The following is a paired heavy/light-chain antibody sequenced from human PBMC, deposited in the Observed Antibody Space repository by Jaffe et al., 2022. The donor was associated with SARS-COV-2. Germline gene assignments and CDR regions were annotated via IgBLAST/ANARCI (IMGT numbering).Heavy chain of an antibody. CDR3: AKPSGLRFLEWPRESSNWFDP. CDR1: GFTFSSYA. Sequence: EVQLLESGGGLVQPGGSLRLSCAASGFTFSSYAMSWVRQAPGKGLEWVSAISGSGGSTYYADSVKGRFTISRDNSKNTLYLQMNSLRAEDTAVYYCAKPSGLRFLEWPRESSNWFDPWGQGTLVTVSS. V-gene: IGHV3-23*01. CDR2: ISGSGGST. J-gene: IGHJ5*02. D-gene: IGHD3-3*01.
Light chain of an antibody. CDR3: QQYNNWQT. CDR1: QSVSSN. J-gene: IGKJ1*01. Sequence: EIVMTQSPATLSVSPGERATLSCRASQSVSSNLAWYQQKPGQAPRLLIYGASTRATGIPARFSGSGSGTEFTLTISSLQSEDFAVYYCQQYNNWQTFGQGTKVEIK. V-gene: IGKV3-15*01. CDR2: GAS.